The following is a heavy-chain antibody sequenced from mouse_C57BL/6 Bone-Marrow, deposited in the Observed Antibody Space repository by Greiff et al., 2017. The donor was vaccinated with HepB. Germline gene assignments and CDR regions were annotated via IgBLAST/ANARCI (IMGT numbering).Heavy chain of an antibody. CDR2: IYPGGGYT. CDR1: GYTFTNYW. J-gene: IGHJ1*03. V-gene: IGHV1-63*01. CDR3: ARRGLLRYEYFDV. Sequence: VQLQQSGAELVRPGPSVKMSCKASGYTFTNYWIGWAKQRPGHGLEWIGDIYPGGGYTNYNEKFKGKATLTADKSSSTAYMQFSSLTSEDSAIYYCARRGLLRYEYFDVWGTGTTVTVSS. D-gene: IGHD1-1*01.